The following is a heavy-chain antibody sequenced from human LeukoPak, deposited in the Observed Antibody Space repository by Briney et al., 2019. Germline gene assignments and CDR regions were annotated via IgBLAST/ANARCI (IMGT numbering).Heavy chain of an antibody. V-gene: IGHV3-48*01. Sequence: SGGSLRLSCAASGFTFSSYSMNWVRQAPGKGLEWVSYISSSSSTIYYADSVKGRFTISRDNAKNSLYLQMNSLRAEDTGVYYCVRLSRGAMNYYMDVWGKGTTVTISS. J-gene: IGHJ6*03. CDR2: ISSSSSTI. CDR1: GFTFSSYS. CDR3: VRLSRGAMNYYMDV. D-gene: IGHD3-10*01.